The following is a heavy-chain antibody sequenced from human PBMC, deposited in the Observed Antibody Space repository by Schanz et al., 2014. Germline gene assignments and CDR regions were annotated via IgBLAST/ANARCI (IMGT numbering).Heavy chain of an antibody. V-gene: IGHV3-30*02. CDR2: IRYDGINK. D-gene: IGHD1-26*01. CDR1: GFTFSTTG. Sequence: QVRLVESGGGVVQPGGSLRLSCAASGFTFSTTGMHWVRQAPGKGLVWVTYIRYDGINKYYADSVKGRFTVSRDNAKSTLFLQMDSLRLEDTAIYYCAKEWSPSFWGQGTLVTVSS. J-gene: IGHJ4*02. CDR3: AKEWSPSF.